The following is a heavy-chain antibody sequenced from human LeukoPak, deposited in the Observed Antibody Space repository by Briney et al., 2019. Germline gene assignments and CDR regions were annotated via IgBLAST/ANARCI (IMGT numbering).Heavy chain of an antibody. CDR1: GGSISSSSYY. D-gene: IGHD3-22*01. J-gene: IGHJ6*02. CDR3: ARHPDYHDSSGYYYH. Sequence: SETLSLTCTVSGGSISSSSYYWGWIRQPPGKGLEWIGSIYYSGSTYYNPSLKSRVTISVDTSKNQFSLKLSSVTAADTAVYYCARHPDYHDSSGYYYHWGQGTTVSVSS. CDR2: IYYSGST. V-gene: IGHV4-39*01.